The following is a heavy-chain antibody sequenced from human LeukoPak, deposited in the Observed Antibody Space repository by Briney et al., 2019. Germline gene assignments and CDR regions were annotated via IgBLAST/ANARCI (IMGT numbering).Heavy chain of an antibody. CDR3: ARADYYDSSGYYYYYYYYMDV. Sequence: ASVKVSCKASGYTFTSYDINWVRQATGQGLEWMGWMNPNSGNTGYAQKFQGRVTMTRNTSISTAYMELSSLRSEDTAVYYCARADYYDSSGYYYYYYYYMDVWGKGTAVTI. CDR2: MNPNSGNT. V-gene: IGHV1-8*01. CDR1: GYTFTSYD. J-gene: IGHJ6*03. D-gene: IGHD3-22*01.